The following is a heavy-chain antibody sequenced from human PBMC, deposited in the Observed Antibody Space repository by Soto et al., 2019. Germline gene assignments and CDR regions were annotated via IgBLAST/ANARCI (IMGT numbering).Heavy chain of an antibody. CDR1: SGSLSNYQ. V-gene: IGHV4-59*01. CDR2: IQSSGDT. Sequence: SETLSLTCSVSSGSLSNYQWSWIRQAPGKGLEWIGYIQSSGDTKYNPSLKSRVTMSVDTSKNQFSLKLKSVSAADRAVYFCAMGGSTLSTLNWFDPWGPGVSVTVSS. J-gene: IGHJ5*02. CDR3: AMGGSTLSTLNWFDP. D-gene: IGHD3-16*01.